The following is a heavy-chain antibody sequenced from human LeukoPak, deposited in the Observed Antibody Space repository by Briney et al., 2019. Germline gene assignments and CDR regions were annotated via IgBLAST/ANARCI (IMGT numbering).Heavy chain of an antibody. CDR1: GFTFSSYG. CDR3: AKDRGYSGYEYFDY. J-gene: IGHJ4*02. CDR2: IRYDGSNK. D-gene: IGHD5-12*01. V-gene: IGHV3-30*02. Sequence: PGGSLRLSCAASGFTFSSYGMHWVRQAPGKGLEWVAFIRYDGSNKYYADSVKGRFTISRDNSKNTLYLQMNSLRAEDTAGYYCAKDRGYSGYEYFDYWGQGTLVTVSS.